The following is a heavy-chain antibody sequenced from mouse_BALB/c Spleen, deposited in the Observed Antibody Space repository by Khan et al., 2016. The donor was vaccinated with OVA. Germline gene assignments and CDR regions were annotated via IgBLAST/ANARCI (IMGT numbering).Heavy chain of an antibody. CDR3: SRSTYRYAVAY. J-gene: IGHJ3*01. CDR1: GDSITSGY. Sequence: EVQLQESGPSLVKPSQTLSLTCSVTGDSITSGYWCWIRKFPGNKLEYMGYILYSGSTYYNPSLKSRISITRHTSQNQYYLQVNSGTTEDTATYYCSRSTYRYAVAYWGQVTLVTVSA. D-gene: IGHD2-14*01. CDR2: ILYSGST. V-gene: IGHV3-8*02.